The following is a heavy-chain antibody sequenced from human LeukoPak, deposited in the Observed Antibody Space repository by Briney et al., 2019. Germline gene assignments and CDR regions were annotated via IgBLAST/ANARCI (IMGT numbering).Heavy chain of an antibody. CDR2: INPSGGST. CDR3: ARWGPAYYYDSSGQTPYGMDV. J-gene: IGHJ6*02. V-gene: IGHV1-46*01. Sequence: ASVKVSCKASGYTFTSYYMHWVRQAPGQGLEWMGIINPSGGSTSYAQKFQGRVTMTRNTSISTAYMELSSLRSEDTAVYYCARWGPAYYYDSSGQTPYGMDVWGQGTTVTVSS. CDR1: GYTFTSYY. D-gene: IGHD3-22*01.